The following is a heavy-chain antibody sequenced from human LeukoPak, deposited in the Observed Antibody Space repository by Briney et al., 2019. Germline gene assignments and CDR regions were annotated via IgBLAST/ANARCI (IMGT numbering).Heavy chain of an antibody. V-gene: IGHV5-51*01. CDR1: GCSFTSYW. Sequence: GESLQISCKGSGCSFTSYWIGWGRQMPGKGREWMGIIYPGDSDTRYSPSFQGQVTISAAKSISTPYLQWSSLKASDTAMYYCARRGSSWRFDPWGQGTLVTVSS. CDR3: ARRGSSWRFDP. J-gene: IGHJ5*02. D-gene: IGHD6-13*01. CDR2: IYPGDSDT.